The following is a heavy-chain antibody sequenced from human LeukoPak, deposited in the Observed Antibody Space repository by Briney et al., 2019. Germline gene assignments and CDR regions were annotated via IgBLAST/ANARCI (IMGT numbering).Heavy chain of an antibody. Sequence: GGSLRLSCAASGFAFSDYYMSWIRQAPGKGLEWVSYISSSSSYTNYADSVKGRFTISRDNAKNSLYLQMNSLRAEDTAVYYCARVIDGESGSSTFDYWGQGTLVTVSS. J-gene: IGHJ4*02. D-gene: IGHD1-26*01. V-gene: IGHV3-11*06. CDR1: GFAFSDYY. CDR2: ISSSSSYT. CDR3: ARVIDGESGSSTFDY.